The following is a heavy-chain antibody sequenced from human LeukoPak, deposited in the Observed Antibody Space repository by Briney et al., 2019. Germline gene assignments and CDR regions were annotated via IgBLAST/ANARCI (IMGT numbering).Heavy chain of an antibody. CDR3: AKVYSWNNVFDP. J-gene: IGHJ5*02. CDR1: GGSFSGYY. D-gene: IGHD1/OR15-1a*01. CDR2: VYTTGST. Sequence: SETLSLTCAVYGGSFSGYYWTWIRQPAGKGLEWIGRVYTTGSTNYNPSLKSRVTMSVDTSKDQFSLRLTSVTAADTAVYYCAKVYSWNNVFDPWGQGTLVTVSS. V-gene: IGHV4-59*10.